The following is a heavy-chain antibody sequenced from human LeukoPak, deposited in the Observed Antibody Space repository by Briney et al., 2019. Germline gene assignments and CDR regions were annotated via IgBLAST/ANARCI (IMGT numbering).Heavy chain of an antibody. CDR2: IYPGDSDT. CDR3: ARIGCSSTSCPWWFDP. J-gene: IGHJ5*02. D-gene: IGHD2-2*01. Sequence: GASLEISSQGAGSIFTSYWIGWGRQLPGKGLEWMGIIYPGDSDTRYSPSFQGQVTISADKSISTAYLQWSSLKASDTAMYYCARIGCSSTSCPWWFDPWGQGTLVTVS. V-gene: IGHV5-51*01. CDR1: GSIFTSYW.